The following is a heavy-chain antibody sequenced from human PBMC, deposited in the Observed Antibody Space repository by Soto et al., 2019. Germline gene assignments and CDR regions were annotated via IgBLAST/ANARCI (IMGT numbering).Heavy chain of an antibody. CDR3: ARLGYCTNGVCFSGFWLDP. CDR2: IYYNGST. CDR1: DGSISSYY. Sequence: PSETLFLTCTVSDGSISSYYWNWIRQPPGKGLEWIGYIYYNGSTNYNPPLKCRVTISVDTSKKQFSLKLSSVTAADTAVYYCARLGYCTNGVCFSGFWLDPWGQGTLVTVSS. V-gene: IGHV4-59*08. J-gene: IGHJ5*02. D-gene: IGHD2-8*01.